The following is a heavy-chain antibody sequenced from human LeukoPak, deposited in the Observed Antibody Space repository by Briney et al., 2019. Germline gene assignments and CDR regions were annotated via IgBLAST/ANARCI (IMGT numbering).Heavy chain of an antibody. CDR2: INPSGSHT. J-gene: IGHJ4*02. D-gene: IGHD1-14*01. Sequence: GESLKISCKASGYIFTNYWISWVRQTPEKGLEWMGRINPSGSHTNYSPSFQGHVTISADKSITTAHLQWSSLRASDTAMYYCARQSHGTGFDYWGQGILVTVSS. CDR3: ARQSHGTGFDY. CDR1: GYIFTNYW. V-gene: IGHV5-10-1*01.